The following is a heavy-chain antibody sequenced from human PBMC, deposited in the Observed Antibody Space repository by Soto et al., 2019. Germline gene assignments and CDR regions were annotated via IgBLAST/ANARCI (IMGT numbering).Heavy chain of an antibody. D-gene: IGHD6-13*01. V-gene: IGHV5-51*01. CDR1: GYSFTSYW. CDR3: ARTSAAGKYYYGMDV. Sequence: PGESLKISCKGSGYSFTSYWIGWVRQMPGKGLEWMGIIYPGDSDTRYSPSFQGQVTISSDKSISTAYLQWSSLKASDTAMYYCARTSAAGKYYYGMDVWGQGTTVTVSS. J-gene: IGHJ6*02. CDR2: IYPGDSDT.